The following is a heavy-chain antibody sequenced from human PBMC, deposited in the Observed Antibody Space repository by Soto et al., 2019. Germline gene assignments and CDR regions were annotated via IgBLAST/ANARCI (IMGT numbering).Heavy chain of an antibody. Sequence: VQLVQSGSELKKPGASVKVSCKASGYTFTSYAMNWVRQAPGKGLEWVSSISSSSSYIYYADSVKGRFTISRDNAKNSLYLQMNSLRAEDTAVYYCAREAHSGSYLGRWGQGTLVTVSS. D-gene: IGHD1-26*01. V-gene: IGHV3-21*01. CDR1: GYTFTSYA. J-gene: IGHJ4*02. CDR3: AREAHSGSYLGR. CDR2: ISSSSSYI.